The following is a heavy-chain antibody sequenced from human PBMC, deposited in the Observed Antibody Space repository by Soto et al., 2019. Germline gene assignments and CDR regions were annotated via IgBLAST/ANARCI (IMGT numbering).Heavy chain of an antibody. D-gene: IGHD6-13*01. J-gene: IGHJ6*03. CDR3: TRDSSIAAAGIGYYYYYMDV. CDR1: GFTFGDYA. V-gene: IGHV3-49*03. CDR2: IRSKAYGGTT. Sequence: GGSLRLSCTASGFTFGDYAMSWFRQAPGKGLEWVGFIRSKAYGGTTEYAASVKGRFTISRDDSKSIAYLQMNSLKTEDTAVYYCTRDSSIAAAGIGYYYYYMDVWGKGTTVTVSS.